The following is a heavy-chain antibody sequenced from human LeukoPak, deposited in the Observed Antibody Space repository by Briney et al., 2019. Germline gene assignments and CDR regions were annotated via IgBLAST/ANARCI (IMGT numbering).Heavy chain of an antibody. J-gene: IGHJ4*02. D-gene: IGHD3-22*01. V-gene: IGHV3-23*01. CDR2: ISANGDTT. CDR1: GFTFSNYA. Sequence: PGGSLRLSCAASGFTFSNYAMNWVRQAPGKGLEWVSGISANGDTTYYVDSVRARFTISRDNSKNSVFLQMNSLRDADTAVYYCVKDFWPARDGGGYYSPFEYWGEGTLVTVSS. CDR3: VKDFWPARDGGGYYSPFEY.